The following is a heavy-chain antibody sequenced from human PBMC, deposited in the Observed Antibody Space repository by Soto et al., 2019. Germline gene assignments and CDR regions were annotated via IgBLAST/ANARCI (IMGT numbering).Heavy chain of an antibody. J-gene: IGHJ3*02. D-gene: IGHD5-18*01. Sequence: QVQLQESGPGLVKPSQTLSLTCTVSGGSISSGGYYWSWIRRHPGKALEWIGYIYYSGSTYYNPSLKSRVTISIDTSKNQFSLKLTSVTAADTAVYYCARADTALANDAFDIWGQGTMVTVSS. CDR2: IYYSGST. V-gene: IGHV4-31*03. CDR3: ARADTALANDAFDI. CDR1: GGSISSGGYY.